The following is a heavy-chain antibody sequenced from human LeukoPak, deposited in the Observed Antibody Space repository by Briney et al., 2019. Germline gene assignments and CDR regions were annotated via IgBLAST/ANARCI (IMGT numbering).Heavy chain of an antibody. CDR1: GYTFSGYY. CDR3: ARWDGYSSSPDY. D-gene: IGHD6-13*01. J-gene: IGHJ4*02. Sequence: GASVKVSCKASGYTFSGYYLHWVRQAPGQGLEWMGWINPNSGDTGYAQRFQGRVTMTRDTSIRTIYMEICMELTGLRFDDTALYYCARWDGYSSSPDYWGQGTLVTVS. CDR2: INPNSGDT. V-gene: IGHV1-2*02.